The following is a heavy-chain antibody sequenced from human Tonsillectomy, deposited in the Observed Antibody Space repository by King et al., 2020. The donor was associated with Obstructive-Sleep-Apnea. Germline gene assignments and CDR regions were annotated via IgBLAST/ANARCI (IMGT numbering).Heavy chain of an antibody. J-gene: IGHJ4*02. CDR3: AHRSSGGPSGFDY. V-gene: IGHV2-5*02. D-gene: IGHD6-19*01. CDR1: GFSLRTGGVG. Sequence: ITLKESGPTLVKPTQTLTLTCTFSGFSLRTGGVGVGWSRQAPGKALEWRVLICWAVGKRHSPSLKSRLTITKDTSENQVVLTMTNMDPVDTATYYCAHRSSGGPSGFDYWGQGTLVTVSS. CDR2: ICWAVGK.